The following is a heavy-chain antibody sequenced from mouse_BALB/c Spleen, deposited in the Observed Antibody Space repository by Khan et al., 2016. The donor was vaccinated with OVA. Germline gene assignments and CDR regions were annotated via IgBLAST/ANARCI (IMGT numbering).Heavy chain of an antibody. CDR2: ISNGGAST. CDR1: GFTFSSYT. Sequence: VESGGGLVQPGGSLQLSCAASGFTFSSYTMSWVRQTPEERLEWVAFISNGGASTYYPDTLTGRLTISRDNAKNTLYRHMSSLQSEDTAMDYGARGIRQCYHYTMDYWGQGSSVTVSS. D-gene: IGHD2-12*01. J-gene: IGHJ4*01. CDR3: ARGIRQCYHYTMDY. V-gene: IGHV5-12-2*01.